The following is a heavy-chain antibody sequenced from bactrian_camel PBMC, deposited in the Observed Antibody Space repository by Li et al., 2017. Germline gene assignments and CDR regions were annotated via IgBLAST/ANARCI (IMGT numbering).Heavy chain of an antibody. CDR3: VAAVVGSTLGTFDY. CDR1: GFTFSTYV. J-gene: IGHJ4*01. CDR2: INSDGSNT. D-gene: IGHD2*01. V-gene: IGHV3S35*01. Sequence: DVQLVESGGGLVQPGGSLRLSCAASGFTFSTYVMYWIRQAPGKGLEWVSYINSDGSNTYYTDSVKGRFTISRDNAKNTVYLQMSSLKVEDTAKYYCVAAVVGSTLGTFDYWGQGTQVTVS.